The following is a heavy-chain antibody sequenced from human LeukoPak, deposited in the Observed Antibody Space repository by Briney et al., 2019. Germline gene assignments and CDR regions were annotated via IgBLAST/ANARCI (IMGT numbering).Heavy chain of an antibody. CDR3: VRERGSRIWLLGY. J-gene: IGHJ4*02. V-gene: IGHV4-59*01. CDR2: IYYSGST. CDR1: GGSISSYY. D-gene: IGHD6-13*01. Sequence: ASETLRLTCTVSGGSISSYYWSWIRQPPGKGLEWIGYIYYSGSTNYNPSLKSRVTLSVDTSKNQFSLKLSSVTAAGTAVYYCVRERGSRIWLLGYWGREPLHTVSS.